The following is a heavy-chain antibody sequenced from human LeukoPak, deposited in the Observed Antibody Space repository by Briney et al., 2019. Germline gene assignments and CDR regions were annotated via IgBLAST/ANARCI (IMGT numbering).Heavy chain of an antibody. CDR1: GGSISSGSYY. CDR3: ARGGPWHYYYYYYMDV. D-gene: IGHD3/OR15-3a*01. Sequence: SETLSLTCTVSGGSISSGSYYWSWIRRPAGKGLEWIGRIYTSGSTNYNPSLKSRVTISVDTSKNQFSLKLSSVTAADTAVYYCARGGPWHYYYYYYMDVWGKGTTVTVPS. CDR2: IYTSGST. V-gene: IGHV4-61*02. J-gene: IGHJ6*03.